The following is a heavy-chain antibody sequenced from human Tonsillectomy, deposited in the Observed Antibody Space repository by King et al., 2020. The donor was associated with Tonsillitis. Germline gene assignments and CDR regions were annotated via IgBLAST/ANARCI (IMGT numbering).Heavy chain of an antibody. CDR2: ISHSGST. V-gene: IGHV4-34*01. D-gene: IGHD3-16*01. Sequence: VQLQQWGAGLLKPSETLSLTCAFYGGSFNGYYWSWIRQPPGKGLEWIGEISHSGSTNHNPSFKSRVTIPVDTSKNQCSLKVSSVTAADTAVYYCARWGKKGWGKGTTVTVSS. J-gene: IGHJ6*04. CDR1: GGSFNGYY. CDR3: ARWGKKG.